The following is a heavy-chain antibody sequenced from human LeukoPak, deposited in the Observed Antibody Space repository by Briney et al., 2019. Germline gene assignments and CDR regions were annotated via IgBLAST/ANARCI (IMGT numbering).Heavy chain of an antibody. V-gene: IGHV3-33*01. D-gene: IGHD3-22*01. CDR1: GFTFSSYG. J-gene: IGHJ4*02. CDR2: IWYDGSNK. CDR3: ARVGYDSSGYLGY. Sequence: PGRSLRLSCAASGFTFSSYGMHWVRQAPGKGLEWVAVIWYDGSNKYYADSVKGRFTISRDNSKNTLYLQMNSLRAEDTAVYYCARVGYDSSGYLGYWGRGTLVTVSS.